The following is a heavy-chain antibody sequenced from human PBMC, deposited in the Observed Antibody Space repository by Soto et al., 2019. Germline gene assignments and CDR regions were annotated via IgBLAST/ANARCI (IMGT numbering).Heavy chain of an antibody. CDR2: IYSGGST. V-gene: IGHV3-66*01. Sequence: EVQLVESGGGLVQPGGSLRLSCAASGFTVSSNYMSWVRQAPGKVLEWVSVIYSGGSTYYADSVKGRFTISRDNSKNTLYLQMNSLRAEDTAVYYCARDCSGGSCYQKNAFDIWGQGTMVTVSS. CDR3: ARDCSGGSCYQKNAFDI. J-gene: IGHJ3*02. D-gene: IGHD2-15*01. CDR1: GFTVSSNY.